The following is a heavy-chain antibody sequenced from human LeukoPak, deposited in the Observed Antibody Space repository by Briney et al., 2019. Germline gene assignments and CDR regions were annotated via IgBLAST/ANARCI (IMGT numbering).Heavy chain of an antibody. CDR3: ATGYSGYAHLGD. Sequence: ASVKVSCKASGYTFTGYYMHWVRQAPGQGLERMGWINPNSGGTNYAQKFQGRVTMTRDTSISTAYMELSRLRSDDTAVYYCATGYSGYAHLGDWGQGTLVTVSS. CDR2: INPNSGGT. J-gene: IGHJ4*02. D-gene: IGHD5-12*01. CDR1: GYTFTGYY. V-gene: IGHV1-2*02.